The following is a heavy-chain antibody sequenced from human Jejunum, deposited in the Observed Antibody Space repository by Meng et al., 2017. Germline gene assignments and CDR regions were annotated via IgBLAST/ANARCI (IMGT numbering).Heavy chain of an antibody. CDR1: GDSISTNW. CDR2: IYHSGAF. Sequence: QGHREGSGPGLLKPSGTLSPTCAVSGDSISTNWWTWVRQPPGKGLEWIGEIYHSGAFNYNPSLRRRVTISVDKSKNQVSLKLDSLTAADTAVYYCARGAIGTRPFDYWGQGTLVTVSS. V-gene: IGHV4-4*02. D-gene: IGHD2-21*01. CDR3: ARGAIGTRPFDY. J-gene: IGHJ4*02.